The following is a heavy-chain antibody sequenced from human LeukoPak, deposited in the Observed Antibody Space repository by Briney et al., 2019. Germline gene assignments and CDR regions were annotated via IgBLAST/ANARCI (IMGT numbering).Heavy chain of an antibody. D-gene: IGHD3-10*01. CDR1: GGSISSSSYY. CDR2: IYYSGNT. CDR3: ARVDYSGSGSPLDY. Sequence: PSETLSLTCPVSGGSISSSSYYWGWIRQPPGKGLEWIGYIYYSGNTNYNPSLKSRVTISVDTSKNQFSLKLSSVPAADTAVYYCARVDYSGSGSPLDYWGQGTLVTVSS. J-gene: IGHJ4*02. V-gene: IGHV4-61*05.